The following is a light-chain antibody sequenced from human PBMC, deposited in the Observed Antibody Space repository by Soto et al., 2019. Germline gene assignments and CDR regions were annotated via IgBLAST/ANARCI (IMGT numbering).Light chain of an antibody. CDR3: SSYTSTRTHVI. V-gene: IGLV2-14*01. J-gene: IGLJ2*01. CDR1: ASDVGDYNY. Sequence: QSALTQPASVSGSPGQSITISCTAPASDVGDYNYVSWFQRYPGKAPKLMIYDVSNRPSGVSTRFSGSKSGNTASLTISGLQAEDEADDCCSSYTSTRTHVIFGVGIKLTVL. CDR2: DVS.